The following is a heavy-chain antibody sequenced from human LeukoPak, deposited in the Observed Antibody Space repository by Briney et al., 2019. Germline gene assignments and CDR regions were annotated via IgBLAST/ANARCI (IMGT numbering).Heavy chain of an antibody. CDR2: LSGSGGSP. J-gene: IGHJ4*02. V-gene: IGHV3-23*01. Sequence: HSGGSLRLSCAASGFTFSSYDMSWVGQSPGEGLEWVSDLSGSGGSPYSADSGKGRFTISRDNANNTLCVQMPNIRAHDTVVYYCAKAVVRADPFDYWGQGTLVTVSS. CDR3: AKAVVRADPFDY. D-gene: IGHD3-10*01. CDR1: GFTFSSYD.